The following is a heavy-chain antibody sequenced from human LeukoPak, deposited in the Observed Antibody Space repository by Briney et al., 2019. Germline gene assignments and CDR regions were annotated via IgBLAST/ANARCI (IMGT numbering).Heavy chain of an antibody. V-gene: IGHV4-39*07. CDR2: IYHSGST. CDR3: AGYRYSNYGYFDY. D-gene: IGHD4-11*01. J-gene: IGHJ4*02. CDR1: GGSISSSSYY. Sequence: LETLSLTCTVSGGSISSSSYYWGWIRQPPGKGLEWNGSIYHSGSTYYNPSLKSRVTISVDTSKNQFSLKLSSVTAADTAVYYCAGYRYSNYGYFDYWGQGTLVAVSS.